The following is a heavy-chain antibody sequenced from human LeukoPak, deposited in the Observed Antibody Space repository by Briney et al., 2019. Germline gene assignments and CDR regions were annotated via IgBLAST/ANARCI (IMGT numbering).Heavy chain of an antibody. Sequence: SETLSLTCTVSGGSLSRYYWSWIRQPPGEGLEWVGDIYYSGSTNYNPSLKSRVTISVDTSKNQFSLKLSSVTAADTAVYYCARDLGDILTGYHYDAFDIWGQGTMVTVSS. D-gene: IGHD3-9*01. CDR1: GGSLSRYY. CDR3: ARDLGDILTGYHYDAFDI. J-gene: IGHJ3*02. V-gene: IGHV4-59*01. CDR2: IYYSGST.